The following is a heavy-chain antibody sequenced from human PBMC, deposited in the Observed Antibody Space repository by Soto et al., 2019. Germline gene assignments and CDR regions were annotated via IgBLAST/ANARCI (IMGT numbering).Heavy chain of an antibody. J-gene: IGHJ4*02. Sequence: ASVQVSCKPSGYTFTDYGISWVRQAPGQGLEWMGWINAYNGNTNFAQTLQGRVTMTTDTSTSTAYMELRSLRSDDTAVYYCARDDGHRTFDYWGQGTVVTVSS. CDR2: INAYNGNT. CDR3: ARDDGHRTFDY. CDR1: GYTFTDYG. V-gene: IGHV1-18*01.